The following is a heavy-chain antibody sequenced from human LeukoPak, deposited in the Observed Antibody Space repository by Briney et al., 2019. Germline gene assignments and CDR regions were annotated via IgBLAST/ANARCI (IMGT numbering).Heavy chain of an antibody. J-gene: IGHJ4*02. CDR2: IYYSGST. D-gene: IGHD2-15*01. V-gene: IGHV4-59*08. CDR1: GGSISSYY. CDR3: ARLHRGRWLNFDY. Sequence: PSETLSLTCTVSGGSISSYYWSWIRQPPGKGLEWIGYIYYSGSTNYKPSLKSRVTISVDTSKNQFSLKLSSVTAADTAVYYCARLHRGRWLNFDYWGQGTLVTVSS.